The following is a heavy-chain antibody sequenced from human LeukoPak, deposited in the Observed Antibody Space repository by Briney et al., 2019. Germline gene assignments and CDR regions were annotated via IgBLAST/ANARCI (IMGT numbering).Heavy chain of an antibody. J-gene: IGHJ3*02. CDR1: GGSISSYY. CDR3: AREDSEDAFDI. V-gene: IGHV4-59*01. Sequence: SETLSLTCTVSGGSISSYYWSWIRQPPGKGLEWIGYIYYSGSTNYNPSLKSRVTISVDTSENQFSLKLSSVTAADTAVYYCAREDSEDAFDIWGQGTMVTVSS. CDR2: IYYSGST.